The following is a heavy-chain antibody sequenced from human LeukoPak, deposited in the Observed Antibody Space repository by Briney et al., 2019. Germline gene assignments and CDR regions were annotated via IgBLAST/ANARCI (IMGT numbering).Heavy chain of an antibody. D-gene: IGHD5-18*01. Sequence: GGSLRLSCAASGFTVSSNYMSWVRQAPGKGLEWVSDIYSGGSTYYADSVKGRFTISRDNSKSTLYLQMNSLRAEDTAVYYCASLDVDTAMVPSYYFDYWGQGTLVTVSS. CDR1: GFTVSSNY. V-gene: IGHV3-53*01. CDR3: ASLDVDTAMVPSYYFDY. J-gene: IGHJ4*02. CDR2: IYSGGST.